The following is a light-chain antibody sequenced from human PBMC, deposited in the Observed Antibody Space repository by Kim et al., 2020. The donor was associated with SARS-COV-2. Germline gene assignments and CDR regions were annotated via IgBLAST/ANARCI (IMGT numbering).Light chain of an antibody. Sequence: SSELTQDPTVSVAVGQTVKITCQGDSLRTFSVTWYQQKPGQAPERVIFGKDKRPSGIPARFFASNSGNTSSLIITGAQAEDEADYYCNSWDESGNHPVFGGGTKLTVL. CDR2: GKD. J-gene: IGLJ2*01. CDR1: SLRTFS. CDR3: NSWDESGNHPV. V-gene: IGLV3-19*02.